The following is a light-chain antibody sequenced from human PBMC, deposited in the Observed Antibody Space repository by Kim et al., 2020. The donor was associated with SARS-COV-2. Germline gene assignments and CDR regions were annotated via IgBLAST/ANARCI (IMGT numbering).Light chain of an antibody. CDR3: QQYNNWPYT. J-gene: IGKJ2*01. Sequence: EIVMTQSPATLSVSPGERATLSCRASQSVNSNLAWYQQKPGQAPRLLIYGASTRATGIPARFSGSGSGTEFTLTISSLQSEDFAVYYCQQYNNWPYTFGQGTNLE. V-gene: IGKV3-15*01. CDR2: GAS. CDR1: QSVNSN.